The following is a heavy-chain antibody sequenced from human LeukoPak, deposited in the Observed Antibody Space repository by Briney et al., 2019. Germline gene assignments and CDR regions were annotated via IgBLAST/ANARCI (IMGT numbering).Heavy chain of an antibody. CDR3: ARVGDSSSWYRGAFDI. J-gene: IGHJ6*04. Sequence: ASETLSLTCTVSGGSISSYYWSWIRQPPGKGLEWIGYIYYSGSTNYNPSLKSRVTISVDTSKNQFSLKLSSVTAADTAVYYCARVGDSSSWYRGAFDIWGKGTTVTVSS. CDR2: IYYSGST. V-gene: IGHV4-59*01. CDR1: GGSISSYY. D-gene: IGHD6-13*01.